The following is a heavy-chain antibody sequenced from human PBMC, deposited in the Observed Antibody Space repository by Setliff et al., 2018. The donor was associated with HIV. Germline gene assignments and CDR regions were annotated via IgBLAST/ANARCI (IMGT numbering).Heavy chain of an antibody. CDR1: GGSISSYY. CDR3: ARGAELLWFGELHNIPYFDY. Sequence: PSETLSLTCTVSGGSISSYYWSWIRQPAGKGLEWIGHIYYSGSTNYNPSLKSRVTISVDTSKNQFSLKLSSVTAADTAVYYCARGAELLWFGELHNIPYFDYWGQGTLVTVSS. V-gene: IGHV4-59*01. D-gene: IGHD3-10*01. CDR2: IYYSGST. J-gene: IGHJ4*02.